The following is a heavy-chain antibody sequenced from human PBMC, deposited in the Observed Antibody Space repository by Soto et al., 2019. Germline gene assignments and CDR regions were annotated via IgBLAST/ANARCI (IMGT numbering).Heavy chain of an antibody. CDR1: GFTFRPFT. CDR3: ARDRGYDAHDYYYNAMDV. J-gene: IGHJ6*02. CDR2: YRGFSPYT. D-gene: IGHD3-10*01. V-gene: IGHV3-21*01. Sequence: PGGAPRPSCVASGFTFRPFTINWGRPAPGKGVEWVSRYRGFSPYTLYAESVKGRFTISRDNAKNPLYLHMNSLRAEDTAVYYCARDRGYDAHDYYYNAMDVWGQGTTVTVSS.